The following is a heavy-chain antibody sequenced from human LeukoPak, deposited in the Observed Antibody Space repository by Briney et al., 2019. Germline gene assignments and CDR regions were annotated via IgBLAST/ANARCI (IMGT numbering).Heavy chain of an antibody. D-gene: IGHD3-3*01. V-gene: IGHV1-69*02. J-gene: IGHJ5*02. CDR3: ARYDRTASFDP. CDR2: IIPILGIA. CDR1: GGTFSSYT. Sequence: ASVKVSCKASGGTFSSYTISWVRQAPGQGLEWMGRIIPILGIANYAQKFQGRVTITADRSTSTAYMELSSLRSEDTAVYYCARYDRTASFDPWGQGTLVTVSS.